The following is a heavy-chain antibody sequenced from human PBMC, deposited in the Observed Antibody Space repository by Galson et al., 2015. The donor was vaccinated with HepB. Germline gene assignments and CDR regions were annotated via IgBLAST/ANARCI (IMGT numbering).Heavy chain of an antibody. Sequence: TLSLTCAVSGGSISSSNWWSWVRQPPGKGLEWIGEIYHSGSTNYNPSLKSRVTISVDKSKNQFSLKLSSVTAADTAVYYCAGHIVVVPAAMIFDAYYYYGMDAWGQGTTVTVSS. CDR2: IYHSGST. V-gene: IGHV4-4*02. CDR1: GGSISSSNW. CDR3: AGHIVVVPAAMIFDAYYYYGMDA. J-gene: IGHJ6*02. D-gene: IGHD2-2*01.